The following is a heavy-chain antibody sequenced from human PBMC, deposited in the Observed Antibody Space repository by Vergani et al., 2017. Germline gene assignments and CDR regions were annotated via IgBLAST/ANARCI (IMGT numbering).Heavy chain of an antibody. Sequence: EVQLLESGGGLVQPGGSLRLSCAASGFTFSSYAMSWVRQAPGKGLEWVSAISGSGGSTYYADSVKGRFTISRDNSKNTLYLQMNSLRAEDTAVYYCAKAREDMVRGVTLIDYWGQGTLVTVSS. CDR1: GFTFSSYA. D-gene: IGHD3-10*01. CDR3: AKAREDMVRGVTLIDY. CDR2: ISGSGGST. J-gene: IGHJ4*02. V-gene: IGHV3-23*01.